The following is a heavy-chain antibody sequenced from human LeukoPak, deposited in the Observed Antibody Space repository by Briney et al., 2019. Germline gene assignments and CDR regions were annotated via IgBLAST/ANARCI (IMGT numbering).Heavy chain of an antibody. D-gene: IGHD5-18*01. V-gene: IGHV3-23*01. CDR2: ISGSGGST. CDR3: AKASWIQLWLPDY. Sequence: PGGSLRLSCAASGITLSVYWMSRVRQAPGKGLEWVSAISGSGGSTYYADSVKGRFTISRDNSKNTLYLQMNSLRAEDTAVYYCAKASWIQLWLPDYWGQGTLVTVSS. CDR1: GITLSVYW. J-gene: IGHJ4*02.